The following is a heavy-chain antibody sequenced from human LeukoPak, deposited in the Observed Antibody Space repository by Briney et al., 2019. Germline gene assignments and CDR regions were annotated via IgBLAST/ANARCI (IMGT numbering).Heavy chain of an antibody. CDR3: AREYDIGVAATYGMDV. J-gene: IGHJ6*02. CDR1: GFTFSSYG. CDR2: IWYDGSNK. Sequence: GRSLRLSCAASGFTFSSYGMHWVRQAPGKGLEWVAVIWYDGSNKCYADSVKGRFTISRDNSKNSLYLQMNSLRAEDTAVYYCAREYDIGVAATYGMDVWGQGTTVTVSS. V-gene: IGHV3-33*08. D-gene: IGHD2-15*01.